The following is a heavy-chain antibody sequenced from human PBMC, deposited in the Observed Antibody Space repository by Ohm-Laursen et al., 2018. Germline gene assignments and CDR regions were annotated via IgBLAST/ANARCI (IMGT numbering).Heavy chain of an antibody. CDR1: GFTFSSYA. CDR2: ISGSGGST. D-gene: IGHD3-10*01. CDR3: AKGEWFGESTPGDFDY. V-gene: IGHV3-23*01. Sequence: SLRLSCAASGFTFSSYAMSWVRQAPGKGLEWVSAISGSGGSTYYADSVKGRFTISRDNSKNTLYLQMNSLRAEDTAVYYCAKGEWFGESTPGDFDYWGQGTLVTVSS. J-gene: IGHJ4*02.